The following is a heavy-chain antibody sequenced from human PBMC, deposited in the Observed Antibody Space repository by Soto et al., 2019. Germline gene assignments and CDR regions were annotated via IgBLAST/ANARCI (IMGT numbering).Heavy chain of an antibody. J-gene: IGHJ4*02. Sequence: ETLSLTCSVSTDSSSFTNSYWGWIRQPPGKGLQWIGSSSYNGGTFYNPSLKGRVVISFDTSKKQSSLQVTSVTAADTAVYFCARHRIEVVWRGFDFWGQGSPVTVSS. CDR3: ARHRIEVVWRGFDF. V-gene: IGHV4-39*01. CDR1: TDSSSFTNSY. D-gene: IGHD3-10*01. CDR2: SSYNGGT.